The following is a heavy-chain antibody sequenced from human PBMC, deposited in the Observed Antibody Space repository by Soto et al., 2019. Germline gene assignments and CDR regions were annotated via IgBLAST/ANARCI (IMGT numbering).Heavy chain of an antibody. CDR3: ARLDYGDYHYYYGMDV. CDR1: GFTFSSYE. V-gene: IGHV3-48*03. Sequence: PGGSLRLSCAASGFTFSSYEMNWVRQAPGKGLEWVSYISSSGSTIYYADSVKGRFTISRDNAKNSLYLQMNSLRAEDTAVYYCARLDYGDYHYYYGMDVWGQGTTVTASS. J-gene: IGHJ6*02. CDR2: ISSSGSTI. D-gene: IGHD4-17*01.